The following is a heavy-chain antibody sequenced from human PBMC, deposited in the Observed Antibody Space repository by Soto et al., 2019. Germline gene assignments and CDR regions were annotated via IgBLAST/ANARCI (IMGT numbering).Heavy chain of an antibody. D-gene: IGHD3-22*01. J-gene: IGHJ6*02. CDR1: GYTFNSYG. V-gene: IGHV1-18*01. CDR3: ARGGYYDSSGSRNYHYYGMDA. Sequence: QVQLVQSGTEVKKPGASVKVSCKASGYTFNSYGISWVRQAPGQGLEWMGWISPYDDNTNYAQNLQGRVTMTTDTSTRTAYMGLRSLRSADTAVYYCARGGYYDSSGSRNYHYYGMDAWGQGTTVTVS. CDR2: ISPYDDNT.